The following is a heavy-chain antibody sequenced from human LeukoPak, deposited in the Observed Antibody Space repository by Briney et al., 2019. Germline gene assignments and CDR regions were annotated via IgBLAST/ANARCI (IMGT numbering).Heavy chain of an antibody. CDR3: AREYSSSSGRTFDY. V-gene: IGHV1-3*01. J-gene: IGHJ4*02. CDR1: GYTFTTYA. Sequence: GASVKVSCEASGYTFTTYAMHWVRQAPGQGLEWMGWINAGTVNTKYSQKFQGKVTITRDTSASTVYMELSSLRPEDTAMYYCAREYSSSSGRTFDYWGQGTLVTVSS. CDR2: INAGTVNT. D-gene: IGHD6-6*01.